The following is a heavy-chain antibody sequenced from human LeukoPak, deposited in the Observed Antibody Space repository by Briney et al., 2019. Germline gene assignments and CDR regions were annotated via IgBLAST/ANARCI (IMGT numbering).Heavy chain of an antibody. D-gene: IGHD3-22*01. CDR2: ISGSGGST. V-gene: IGHV3-23*01. CDR1: GFTFSSYA. J-gene: IGHJ1*01. Sequence: GASLRLSCAASGFTFSSYAMSWVRQAPGKGLEWVSAISGSGGSTYYADSVKGRFTISRDNPKNTLYLQMNSLRAEDTAVYYCAKDEYYYDSSGYASQHWGQGTLVTVSS. CDR3: AKDEYYYDSSGYASQH.